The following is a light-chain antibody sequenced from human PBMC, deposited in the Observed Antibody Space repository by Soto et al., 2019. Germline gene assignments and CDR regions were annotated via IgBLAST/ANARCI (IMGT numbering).Light chain of an antibody. Sequence: DIQMTQSPSTLSASVGDRVTITCRASQSISNWLAWYQQKPGKAPKLLIYDASTLQSGVSSRFSGSGSGTELTLTISNLQPDDFASYYCQHYINFSGTFGQGTTVDI. CDR2: DAS. CDR1: QSISNW. CDR3: QHYINFSGT. V-gene: IGKV1-5*01. J-gene: IGKJ1*01.